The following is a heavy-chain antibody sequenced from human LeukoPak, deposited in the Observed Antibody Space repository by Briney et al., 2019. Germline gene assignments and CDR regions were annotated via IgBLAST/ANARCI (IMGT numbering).Heavy chain of an antibody. CDR3: ARRITIFGVVNDYFDY. CDR2: ISTYNDKT. J-gene: IGHJ4*02. CDR1: GYTFISYG. Sequence: GASVKVSCKASGYTFISYGINWVRQAPGQGLEWMGWISTYNDKTKYAQKLQGRVTMTTDTSTSTAYMELRSLRSDDTAVYYCARRITIFGVVNDYFDYWGQGTLVTVSS. D-gene: IGHD3-3*01. V-gene: IGHV1-18*01.